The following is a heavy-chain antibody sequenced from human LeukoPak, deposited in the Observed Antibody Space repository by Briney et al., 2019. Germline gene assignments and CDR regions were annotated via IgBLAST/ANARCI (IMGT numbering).Heavy chain of an antibody. CDR3: ASTRDGYNSFDY. Sequence: ASVKVSCKASGGTFSSYAISWVRQAPGQGLEWMGGIIPIFGTANYAQKFQGRVTITTDESTSTAYMELSSLRSEDTAVYYCASTRDGYNSFDYWGQGTLVTVSS. V-gene: IGHV1-69*05. CDR1: GGTFSSYA. CDR2: IIPIFGTA. D-gene: IGHD5-24*01. J-gene: IGHJ4*02.